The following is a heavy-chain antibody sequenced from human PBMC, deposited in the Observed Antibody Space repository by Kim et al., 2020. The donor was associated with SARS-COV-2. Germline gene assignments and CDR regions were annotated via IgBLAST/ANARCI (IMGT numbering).Heavy chain of an antibody. CDR3: ARDKSSGWSYDY. CDR1: GGSISSYY. J-gene: IGHJ4*02. CDR2: IYYSGST. V-gene: IGHV4-59*01. D-gene: IGHD6-19*01. Sequence: SETLSLTCTVSGGSISSYYWTWIRQPPGKGLEWIGYIYYSGSTDYNPSLKSRVTFSVDTSKNQFSLKLSSVTAADTAVYYCARDKSSGWSYDYWGQGTLVTVSA.